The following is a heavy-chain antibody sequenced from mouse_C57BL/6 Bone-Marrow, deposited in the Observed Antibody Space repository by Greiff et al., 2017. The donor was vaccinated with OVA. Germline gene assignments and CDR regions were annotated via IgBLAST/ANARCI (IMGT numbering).Heavy chain of an antibody. V-gene: IGHV2-5*01. J-gene: IGHJ4*01. D-gene: IGHD1-1*01. CDR2: IWRGGST. Sequence: VQLVESGPGLVQPSQSLSITCTASGFSLTSYGVHWVRQSPGKGLEWLGVIWRGGSTDYNAAFMSRLSITKDNSKNQVFFKVSSLQADQNAIYYCAMGDYYGSSPLYAMDDWGQGTSVTVSS. CDR3: AMGDYYGSSPLYAMDD. CDR1: GFSLTSYG.